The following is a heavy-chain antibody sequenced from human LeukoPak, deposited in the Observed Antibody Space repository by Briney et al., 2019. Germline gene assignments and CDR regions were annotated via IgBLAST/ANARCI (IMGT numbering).Heavy chain of an antibody. D-gene: IGHD2-2*01. V-gene: IGHV5-51*01. J-gene: IGHJ4*02. CDR2: LYPGDSDT. CDR3: ARTPDTSWSFDY. CDR1: GYKFTNYW. Sequence: GESLKISCQASGYKFTNYWIGWVRQMPGKGLEWMGILYPGDSDTRYSPSFQGQVTISADKSITTAYLQWSSLKASDTAMYYCARTPDTSWSFDYWGQGTLVTVSS.